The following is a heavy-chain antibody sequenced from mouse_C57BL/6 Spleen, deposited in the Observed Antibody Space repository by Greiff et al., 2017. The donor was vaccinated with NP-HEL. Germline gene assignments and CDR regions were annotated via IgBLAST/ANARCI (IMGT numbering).Heavy chain of an antibody. CDR2: IYPRSGNT. D-gene: IGHD1-1*01. CDR1: GYTFTSYG. CDR3: ARGDYDGSSYAMED. J-gene: IGHJ4*01. Sequence: VQLQQSGAELARPGASVKLSCKASGYTFTSYGISWVKQRPGQGLEWIGEIYPRSGNTYYNEKFKGKATLTADKSSSTAYMELRSLTSEDSAVDFGARGDYDGSSYAMEDWGKGTSVTVAS. V-gene: IGHV1-81*01.